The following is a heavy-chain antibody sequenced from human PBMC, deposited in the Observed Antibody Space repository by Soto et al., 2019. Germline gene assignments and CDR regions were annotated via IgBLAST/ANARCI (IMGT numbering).Heavy chain of an antibody. V-gene: IGHV4-31*03. D-gene: IGHD2-15*01. J-gene: IGHJ4*02. CDR1: GGSLSSGGYC. Sequence: PSETLSLTCTVFGGSLSSGGYCWSWVRQHPGEGLEWIGYIYYSGSTYYNPSLKSRVTISVDTSKNQFSLKLSSVTAADTAVYYCARYSSKYCSGGSCYSAIDYWGQGTLVTVSS. CDR2: IYYSGST. CDR3: ARYSSKYCSGGSCYSAIDY.